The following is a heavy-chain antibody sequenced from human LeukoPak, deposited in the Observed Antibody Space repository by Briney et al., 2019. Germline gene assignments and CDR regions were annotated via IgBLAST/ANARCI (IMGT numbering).Heavy chain of an antibody. Sequence: GGSLRLSCAASGFTFSSYNMNWVRQAPGEGLEWVSTISSSSSYIYYGDSVKGRFTISRDNAKNSLYLQMNSLRGEDTAVYYCARERRDGVIFDIWGQGTMVTVSS. D-gene: IGHD3-10*01. CDR3: ARERRDGVIFDI. CDR1: GFTFSSYN. V-gene: IGHV3-21*01. J-gene: IGHJ3*02. CDR2: ISSSSSYI.